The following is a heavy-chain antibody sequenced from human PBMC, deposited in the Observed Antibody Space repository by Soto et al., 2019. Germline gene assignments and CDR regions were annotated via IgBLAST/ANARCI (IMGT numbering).Heavy chain of an antibody. Sequence: GESLKISCQGSGYVFTTYWISWVRQMPGKGLEWMGRIDPGDSYINYSPSFQGHVTISVDNSISTAYLQFHSLKASDTAIYYCARPGSIAVAVAFDIWGQGTMVTASS. CDR3: ARPGSIAVAVAFDI. CDR2: IDPGDSYI. CDR1: GYVFTTYW. D-gene: IGHD6-19*01. V-gene: IGHV5-10-1*01. J-gene: IGHJ3*02.